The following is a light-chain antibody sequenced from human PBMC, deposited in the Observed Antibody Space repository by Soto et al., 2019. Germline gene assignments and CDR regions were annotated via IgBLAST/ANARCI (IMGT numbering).Light chain of an antibody. CDR3: CSYASSSTYV. V-gene: IGLV2-23*01. CDR2: EGS. CDR1: SSDVGSYKL. Sequence: QSALTQPASVSGSPGQSITISCTGTSSDVGSYKLVSWYQQHPGKAPKLMIYEGSKRPSGISNRFSGSKSGNTASLTISGLQAEDEADYYCCSYASSSTYVFGTGTKLTVL. J-gene: IGLJ1*01.